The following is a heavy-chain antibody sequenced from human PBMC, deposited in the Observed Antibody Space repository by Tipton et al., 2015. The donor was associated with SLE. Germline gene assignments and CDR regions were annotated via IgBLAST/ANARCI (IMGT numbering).Heavy chain of an antibody. Sequence: TLSLTCTVSGGSISSYYWSWIRQPAGKGVEWIGRIYTSGSTNYNPPLKGRVTMSVDTSKNQFSLKLSSVTAADTAVYYCAGDREYYDSSGTFDYWGQGTLVTGSS. D-gene: IGHD3-22*01. CDR3: AGDREYYDSSGTFDY. V-gene: IGHV4-4*07. CDR1: GGSISSYY. J-gene: IGHJ4*02. CDR2: IYTSGST.